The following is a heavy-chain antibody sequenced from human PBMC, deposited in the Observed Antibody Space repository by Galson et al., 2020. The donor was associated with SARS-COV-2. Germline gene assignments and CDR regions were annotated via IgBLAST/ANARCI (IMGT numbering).Heavy chain of an antibody. V-gene: IGHV3-30*04. D-gene: IGHD1-26*01. CDR1: GITLSSYA. J-gene: IGHJ4*02. CDR3: ARQPLWERLPCVDY. Sequence: GESPKIPCAAPGITLSSYAIHRVRQAPRKGLEWGAVISYDASNISYADFVKGRFTISRDNSKNTLYLQMNSLRAEDTAVYYCARQPLWERLPCVDYWGQGTLVTVSS. CDR2: ISYDASNI.